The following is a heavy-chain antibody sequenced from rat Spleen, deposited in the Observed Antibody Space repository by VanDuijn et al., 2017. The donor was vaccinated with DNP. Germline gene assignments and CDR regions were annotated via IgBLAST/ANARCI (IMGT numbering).Heavy chain of an antibody. CDR3: ARHNDFGGGRWDY. CDR1: GFTFNNYW. D-gene: IGHD4-3*01. CDR2: ISYGGDTA. J-gene: IGHJ2*01. Sequence: EVQLVESGGDLVQPGRSLKVSCVVSGFTFNNYWMTWIRQVPGKGLEWVASISYGGDTAYYRHSVKGRFTISRDNAKTTLYLQMNSLRSEATATYYCARHNDFGGGRWDYWGQGVIVTVSS. V-gene: IGHV5-31*01.